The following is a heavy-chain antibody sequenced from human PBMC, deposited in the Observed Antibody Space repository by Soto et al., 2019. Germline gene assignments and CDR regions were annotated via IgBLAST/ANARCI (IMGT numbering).Heavy chain of an antibody. J-gene: IGHJ4*02. V-gene: IGHV4-59*01. CDR1: GGSISSYY. Sequence: QVQLQESGPGLVKPSETLSLTCTVSGGSISSYYWSWIRQPPGKGLEWIGYIYYSGSTNYNPSLKSRVTISVDTSKNQFSLKLSSVTAADTAVYYCARSLYGDYEVFDYWGQGTLVTVSS. CDR2: IYYSGST. D-gene: IGHD4-17*01. CDR3: ARSLYGDYEVFDY.